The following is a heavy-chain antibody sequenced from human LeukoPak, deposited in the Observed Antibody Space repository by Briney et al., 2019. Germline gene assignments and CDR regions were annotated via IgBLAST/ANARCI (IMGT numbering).Heavy chain of an antibody. J-gene: IGHJ4*02. D-gene: IGHD5-18*01. CDR3: GKTTVGYSSGQKPAWPVDY. V-gene: IGHV3-23*01. CDR1: GFTFGSNA. CDR2: IFGSGGSS. Sequence: HPGGYLRLYCEASGFTFGSNAMFWVRQAPGKGLEWVAGIFGSGGSSHYADSVKGRFPISRDKSRNTVYLQINSLRAEGTAVYYCGKTTVGYSSGQKPAWPVDYWGQGTLVTVSS.